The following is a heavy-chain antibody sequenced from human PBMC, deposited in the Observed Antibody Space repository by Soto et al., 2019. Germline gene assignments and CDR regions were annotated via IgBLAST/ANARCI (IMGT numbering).Heavy chain of an antibody. CDR1: GGSISSGGYS. CDR2: IYHSGST. J-gene: IGHJ5*02. CDR3: ARGDGFDP. Sequence: QLQLQESGSGLVKPSQTLSLTYAVSGGSISSGGYSWSWIRQPPGKGLEWIGYIYHSGSTYYNPSLKSRVTISVDRSKNQFSLKLSSVTAADTAVYYCARGDGFDPWGQGTLVTVSS. V-gene: IGHV4-30-2*01.